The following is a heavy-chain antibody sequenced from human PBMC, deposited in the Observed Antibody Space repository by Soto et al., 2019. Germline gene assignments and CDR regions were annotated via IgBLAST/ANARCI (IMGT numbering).Heavy chain of an antibody. CDR3: AKGRRITMTVVRLPDH. CDR1: GFSFGSYA. D-gene: IGHD3-22*01. CDR2: ISYDGSKK. J-gene: IGHJ4*02. V-gene: IGHV3-30*04. Sequence: PGGSLRLSCAASGFSFGSYAFHWVRQAPGKGLEGVALISYDGSKKQYADSVKGRFTISRDNSKNTLSLQMNSLRAEDTALYYCAKGRRITMTVVRLPDHWGQGTLVTVSS.